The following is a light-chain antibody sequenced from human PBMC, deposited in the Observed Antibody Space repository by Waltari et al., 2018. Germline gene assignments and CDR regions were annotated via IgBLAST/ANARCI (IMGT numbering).Light chain of an antibody. Sequence: QSALTQPASVSGSPGQSITISCTGTCRDVVGYAYVSWYQQYPAKAPRLLIFDVTRRPSGVSNRFSGSKSGNTASLTISGLQPEDEAAYYCSSYSGRITHVFGTGTQLTVL. CDR3: SSYSGRITHV. CDR1: CRDVVGYAY. J-gene: IGLJ1*01. CDR2: DVT. V-gene: IGLV2-14*03.